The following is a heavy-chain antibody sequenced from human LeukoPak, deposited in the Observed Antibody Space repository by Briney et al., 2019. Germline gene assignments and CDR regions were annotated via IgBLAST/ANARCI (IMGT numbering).Heavy chain of an antibody. J-gene: IGHJ4*02. CDR3: ARDSTTRGFDY. CDR1: GGSISSYY. D-gene: IGHD2/OR15-2a*01. V-gene: IGHV4-59*01. Sequence: SETLSLTCTVSGGSISSYYWSWIRQPPGKGLEWIGYIYYSGSTNYNPSLKSRVTISVDTPKNQFSLKLSSVTAADTAVYYCARDSTTRGFDYWGQGTLVTVSS. CDR2: IYYSGST.